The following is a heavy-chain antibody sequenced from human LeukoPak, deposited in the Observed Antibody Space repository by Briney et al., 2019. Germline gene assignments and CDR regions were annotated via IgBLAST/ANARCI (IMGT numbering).Heavy chain of an antibody. CDR3: ASSHFPMVRGVTFDY. CDR2: IYYSGST. D-gene: IGHD3-10*01. J-gene: IGHJ4*02. CDR1: GGSISSGGYY. V-gene: IGHV4-31*03. Sequence: SETLSPTCTVSGGSISSGGYYWSWIRQHPGKGLEWIGYIYYSGSTYYNPSLKSRVTISVDTSKNQFSLKLSSVTAADTAVYYCASSHFPMVRGVTFDYWGQGTLVTVSS.